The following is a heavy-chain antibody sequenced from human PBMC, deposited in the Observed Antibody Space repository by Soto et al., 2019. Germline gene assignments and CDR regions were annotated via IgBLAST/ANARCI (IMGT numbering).Heavy chain of an antibody. CDR2: ISYDGSNK. CDR3: ARVCLSQLDHYYYYGMDV. CDR1: GFTFSSYA. J-gene: IGHJ6*04. V-gene: IGHV3-30-3*01. D-gene: IGHD6-13*01. Sequence: GGSLRLSCAASGFTFSSYAMHWVRQAPGKGLEWVAVISYDGSNKYYADSVKGRFTISRDNSKNTLYLQMNSLRAEDTAVYYYARVCLSQLDHYYYYGMDVWGKGTTVTVPS.